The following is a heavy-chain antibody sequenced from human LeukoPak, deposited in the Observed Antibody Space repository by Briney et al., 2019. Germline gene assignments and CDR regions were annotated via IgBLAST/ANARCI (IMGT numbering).Heavy chain of an antibody. V-gene: IGHV3-21*04. CDR2: ISSSSSYI. J-gene: IGHJ6*02. CDR3: AGEWELRGGYYYGLDV. Sequence: GGSLRLSCAASGFTFSSYSMNWVRQAPGKGLEWVSSISSSSSYIYYADSVKGRFTISRDNAKNSLYLQMNNLRAEDTAVYYCAGEWELRGGYYYGLDVWGQGTTVTVSS. CDR1: GFTFSSYS. D-gene: IGHD1-26*01.